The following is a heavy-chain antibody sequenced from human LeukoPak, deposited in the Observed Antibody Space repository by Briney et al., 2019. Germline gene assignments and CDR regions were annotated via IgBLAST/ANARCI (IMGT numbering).Heavy chain of an antibody. Sequence: PGGSLTLSCAASGFTFDDYAMHWVRQRPGKGLDWVAGISWKSDALGYADSVKGRFNISRDNAKNSLYLQINSLRTEDMALYYCAKSGISDYRGYYIDYWGQGTLVTVSS. J-gene: IGHJ4*02. CDR1: GFTFDDYA. CDR3: AKSGISDYRGYYIDY. CDR2: ISWKSDAL. V-gene: IGHV3-9*03. D-gene: IGHD5-12*01.